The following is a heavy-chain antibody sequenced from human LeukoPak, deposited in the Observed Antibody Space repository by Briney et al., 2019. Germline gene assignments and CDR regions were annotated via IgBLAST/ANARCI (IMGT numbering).Heavy chain of an antibody. CDR1: GGTFSSYA. Sequence: SVKVSCKASGGTFSSYAISWVRQAPGQGLAWMGGIIPIFGTANYAQKFQGRVTITADESTSTAYMELSSLRSEDTAVYYCARTLLNYYDSSGYYSYFDYWGQGTLVTVSS. CDR2: IIPIFGTA. CDR3: ARTLLNYYDSSGYYSYFDY. J-gene: IGHJ4*02. D-gene: IGHD3-22*01. V-gene: IGHV1-69*01.